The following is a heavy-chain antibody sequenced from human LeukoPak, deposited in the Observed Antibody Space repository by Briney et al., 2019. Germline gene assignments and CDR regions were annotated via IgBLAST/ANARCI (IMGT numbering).Heavy chain of an antibody. V-gene: IGHV4-61*02. CDR3: ARASMEDIVVVPAAIKWYFDL. CDR1: GGSISSGSYY. CDR2: IYTSGST. J-gene: IGHJ2*01. Sequence: SQTLCLTCTVSGGSISSGSYYWSWIRQPAGKGLEWIGRIYTSGSTNYNPSLKSRVTISVDTSKNQFSLKLSSVTAADTAVYYCARASMEDIVVVPAAIKWYFDLWGRGTLVTVSS. D-gene: IGHD2-2*01.